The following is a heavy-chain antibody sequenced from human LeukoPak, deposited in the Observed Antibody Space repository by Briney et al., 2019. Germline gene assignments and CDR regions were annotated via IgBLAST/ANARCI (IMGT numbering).Heavy chain of an antibody. CDR3: AKGSDTYDSSGYSTHFDY. V-gene: IGHV3-33*06. J-gene: IGHJ4*02. CDR1: GFTFSSYG. CDR2: IWYDGSDK. D-gene: IGHD3-22*01. Sequence: GGSPRLSCAASGFTFSSYGMHWVRQAPGKGLEWVAVIWYDGSDKYYADSVKGRFPISRDNSKNTLYLQMNSLRAEDTAVYYCAKGSDTYDSSGYSTHFDYWGQGTLVTVSS.